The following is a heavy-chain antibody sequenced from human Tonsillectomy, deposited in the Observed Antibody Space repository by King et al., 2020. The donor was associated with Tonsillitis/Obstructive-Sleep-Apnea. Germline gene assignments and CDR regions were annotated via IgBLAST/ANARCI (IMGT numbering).Heavy chain of an antibody. CDR2: ISYDGSNK. CDR3: ARGPDIVRVDDYYYYMDV. D-gene: IGHD2-15*01. CDR1: GFTFSAYA. J-gene: IGHJ6*03. Sequence: VQLVESGGGVVQPGRSLRLSRAASGFTFSAYAIHWVRQAPGKGLEWVALISYDGSNKNYADSVKGRFTISRDNSKNTLCLQMNSLRAEDTAVYYCARGPDIVRVDDYYYYMDVWGKGATVTVSS. V-gene: IGHV3-30*04.